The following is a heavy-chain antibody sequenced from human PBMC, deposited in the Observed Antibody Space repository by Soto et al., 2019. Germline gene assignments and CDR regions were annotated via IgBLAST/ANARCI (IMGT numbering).Heavy chain of an antibody. CDR2: ISVSGTYT. Sequence: EVLLLASGGGLVQPGGSLKLSCAASGFTFVSYAMTWVRQAPGQGLEWVSTISVSGTYTYYADSVEGRFTISRDNSKNTLYLQMNGLRAEDTAVYYCVKTAGITMVRGVLDSWGQGTLATVSS. CDR1: GFTFVSYA. D-gene: IGHD3-10*01. V-gene: IGHV3-23*01. CDR3: VKTAGITMVRGVLDS. J-gene: IGHJ4*02.